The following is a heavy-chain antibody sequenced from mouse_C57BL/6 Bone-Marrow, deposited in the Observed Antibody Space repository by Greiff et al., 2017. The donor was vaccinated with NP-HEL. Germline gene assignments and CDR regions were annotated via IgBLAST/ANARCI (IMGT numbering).Heavy chain of an antibody. J-gene: IGHJ3*01. CDR2: IHPNSGST. CDR3: ARSEYYDGRFAD. Sequence: VKLQQPGAELVKPGASVKLSCKASGYTFTSYWMHWVKQRPGQGLEWIGMIHPNSGSTNYNEKFKSKATLTVDKSSSTAYMQLSSLTSEDSAVYYCARSEYYDGRFADWGQGTLVTVSA. V-gene: IGHV1-64*01. CDR1: GYTFTSYW. D-gene: IGHD2-3*01.